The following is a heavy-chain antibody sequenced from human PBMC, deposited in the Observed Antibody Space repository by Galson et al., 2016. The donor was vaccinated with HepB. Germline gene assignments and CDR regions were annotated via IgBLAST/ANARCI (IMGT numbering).Heavy chain of an antibody. V-gene: IGHV1-24*01. D-gene: IGHD2-15*01. J-gene: IGHJ4*02. CDR2: FDPKDGGT. CDR1: GHTLSELS. CDR3: ATLLGSRDFDS. Sequence: SVKVSCKVSGHTLSELSMHWVRQPPGKGLEWMGGFDPKDGGTMYAPKLQGRGTMTEDTSTDTAYMELSSLRSEDTAVYYCATLLGSRDFDSWGQETLVTVSS.